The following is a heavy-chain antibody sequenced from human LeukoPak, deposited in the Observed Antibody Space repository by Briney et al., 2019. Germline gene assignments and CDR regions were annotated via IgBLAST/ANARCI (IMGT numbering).Heavy chain of an antibody. Sequence: GGSLRLSCAASGFTFSSYWMHWVRQAPGKGLVWVSRINSDGSSTSYADSVKGRFTISRDNAKNTLYLQMNSLRAEDTAVYYCAKGPSPKYDYYYYYMDVWGKGTTVTVSS. V-gene: IGHV3-74*01. CDR2: INSDGSST. CDR3: AKGPSPKYDYYYYYMDV. CDR1: GFTFSSYW. J-gene: IGHJ6*03. D-gene: IGHD2-8*01.